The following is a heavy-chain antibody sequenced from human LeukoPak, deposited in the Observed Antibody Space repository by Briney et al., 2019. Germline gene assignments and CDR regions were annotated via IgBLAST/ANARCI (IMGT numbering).Heavy chain of an antibody. V-gene: IGHV3-66*01. CDR2: IYSGGST. Sequence: GGSLRLSCAASGFTVSSNYMSWVRQAPGKGLEWVSVIYSGGSTYYADSVKGRFTISRDNSKNTLYLQMYSLRAEDTAVYYCARSHSGSGSYYPYYFDYWGQGTLVTVSS. D-gene: IGHD3-10*01. J-gene: IGHJ4*02. CDR3: ARSHSGSGSYYPYYFDY. CDR1: GFTVSSNY.